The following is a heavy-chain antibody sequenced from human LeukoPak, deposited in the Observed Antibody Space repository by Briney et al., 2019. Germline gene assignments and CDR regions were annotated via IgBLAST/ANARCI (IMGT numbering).Heavy chain of an antibody. Sequence: SETLSLTCTVSGGSISSYYWSWIRQPPGKGLEWIGYIYYSGSTKYNPSLKSRVTISVDTSKNQFSLKLSSVTAADTAVYYCARGRYYDSSGEAYYYGMDVWGQGTTVTVSS. CDR3: ARGRYYDSSGEAYYYGMDV. D-gene: IGHD3-22*01. J-gene: IGHJ6*02. V-gene: IGHV4-59*01. CDR1: GGSISSYY. CDR2: IYYSGST.